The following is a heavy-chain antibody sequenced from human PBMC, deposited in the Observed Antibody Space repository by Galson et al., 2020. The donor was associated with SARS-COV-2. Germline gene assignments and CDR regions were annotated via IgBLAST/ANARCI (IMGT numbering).Heavy chain of an antibody. Sequence: GGSLSLSCAASGFTFTRYWMSWVRQAPGKGLEWVANIKQDGSEKYYVDSVKGRFTISRDNAKNSLYLQMNSLRAEDTAVYYCASMYYYDSRGPHLGQGTLVTVSS. J-gene: IGHJ1*01. CDR1: GFTFTRYW. CDR2: IKQDGSEK. CDR3: ASMYYYDSRGPH. D-gene: IGHD3-22*01. V-gene: IGHV3-7*01.